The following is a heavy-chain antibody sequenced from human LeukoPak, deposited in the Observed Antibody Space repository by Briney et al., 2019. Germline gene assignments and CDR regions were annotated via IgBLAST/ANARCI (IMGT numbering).Heavy chain of an antibody. CDR3: ARGGNYSNSCFDY. CDR1: GFTFSNYW. CDR2: INSDGSST. V-gene: IGHV3-74*01. Sequence: GGSLRLSCAASGFTFSNYWMHWVRQAPGKGLVWASHINSDGSSTNYADSVKGRFTISRDNAKNTLYLQINSLRAEDTAVYYCARGGNYSNSCFDYWGRGTLVTVSS. J-gene: IGHJ4*02. D-gene: IGHD4-11*01.